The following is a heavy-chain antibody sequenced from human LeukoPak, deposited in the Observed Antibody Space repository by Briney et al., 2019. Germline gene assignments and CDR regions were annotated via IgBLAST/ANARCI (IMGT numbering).Heavy chain of an antibody. CDR2: ISSSSTYV. CDR3: AREHDYGDYGPSDY. D-gene: IGHD4-17*01. V-gene: IGHV3-21*01. Sequence: GGSLRLSCTASGFTFSTYSMNWVRQAPGKGLEWVSSISSSSTYVYYADSVKGRFTISRDNSKNTLYLQMNSLRAEDTAVYYCAREHDYGDYGPSDYWGQGTLVTVSS. CDR1: GFTFSTYS. J-gene: IGHJ4*02.